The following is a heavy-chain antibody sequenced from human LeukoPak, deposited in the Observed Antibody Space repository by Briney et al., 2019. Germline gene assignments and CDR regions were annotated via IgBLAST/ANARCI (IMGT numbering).Heavy chain of an antibody. CDR2: IYTSGST. Sequence: SETLSLTCTVSGGSISSGSYYWSWIRQPAGKGLEWIGRIYTSGSTNYNPSLKSRVTISVDTSKNQFSLKLSSVTAADTAVYYCARRARGYSYGRYWYFDLWGRGTLVTVSS. CDR1: GGSISSGSYY. V-gene: IGHV4-61*02. D-gene: IGHD5-18*01. J-gene: IGHJ2*01. CDR3: ARRARGYSYGRYWYFDL.